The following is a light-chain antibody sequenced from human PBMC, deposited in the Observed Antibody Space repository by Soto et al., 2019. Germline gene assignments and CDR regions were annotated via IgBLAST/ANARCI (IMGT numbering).Light chain of an antibody. CDR2: DVN. J-gene: IGLJ2*01. Sequence: QSALTQPRSVSGSPGQSVTISCTGTRSDVGYYDFVSWYQQHPGEAPKLMLYDVNTRPSGVPNRFSGSKSGNTASLTISGLQAEDDADYYCCSYAGSSMPVLFGGGTKLTVL. CDR3: CSYAGSSMPVL. CDR1: RSDVGYYDF. V-gene: IGLV2-11*01.